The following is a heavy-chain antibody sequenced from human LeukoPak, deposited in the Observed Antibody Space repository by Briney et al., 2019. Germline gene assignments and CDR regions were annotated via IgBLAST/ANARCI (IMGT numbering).Heavy chain of an antibody. CDR3: ARRITTVGFDY. CDR2: IYSSGST. V-gene: IGHV4-59*08. CDR1: GGSIRGYY. D-gene: IGHD5-24*01. Sequence: SETLSLTCNVSGGSIRGYYWSWIRQPPGKGLEWIGYIYSSGSTNYNPSLKSRVTMSVDTSKNQFSLKLSSVTAADTAVYYCARRITTVGFDYWGQGTLVTASS. J-gene: IGHJ4*02.